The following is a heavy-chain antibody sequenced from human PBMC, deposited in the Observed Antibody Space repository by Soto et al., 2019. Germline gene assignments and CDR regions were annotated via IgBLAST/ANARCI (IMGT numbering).Heavy chain of an antibody. CDR1: GDSVSSNIAA. Sequence: PSQTLSLTCAISGDSVSSNIAAWNWIRQSPSRGLEWLGRTYYRSKWYNDYAVSVKSRITINPDTSKNQFSLQLNSVTPEDTAVYYCARGDRYYDFWSGDNNWFDPWGQGTLVTVSS. CDR2: TYYRSKWYN. V-gene: IGHV6-1*01. CDR3: ARGDRYYDFWSGDNNWFDP. J-gene: IGHJ5*02. D-gene: IGHD3-3*01.